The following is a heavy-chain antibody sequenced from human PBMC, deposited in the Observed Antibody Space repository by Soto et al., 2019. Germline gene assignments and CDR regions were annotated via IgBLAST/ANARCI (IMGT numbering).Heavy chain of an antibody. D-gene: IGHD6-13*01. CDR2: ISGSGESI. V-gene: IGHV3-23*01. CDR1: GFIFSDYA. J-gene: IGHJ6*02. CDR3: ARDRHCSDWYTYYFYTLAV. Sequence: PGGSLRLSCAASGFIFSDYAMTWVRQAPGKGLEWVSGISGSGESIYYADSVEGRFTISRDNSKNTLYLQMNSLRGEDTAVYYCARDRHCSDWYTYYFYTLAVWGQGTTVTVSS.